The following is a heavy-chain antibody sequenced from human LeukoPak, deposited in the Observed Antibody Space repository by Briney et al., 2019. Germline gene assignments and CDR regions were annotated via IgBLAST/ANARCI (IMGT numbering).Heavy chain of an antibody. Sequence: GGSLRLSCAASGFTFSNYDMSWVRQAPGKGLEWVAGFSGSGNTAHYADSVKGRFTISRDDSKSTLSLQMNSLRAEDTAICYCARRLWWFDYWGQGTLVTVSS. CDR2: FSGSGNTA. CDR1: GFTFSNYD. CDR3: ARRLWWFDY. V-gene: IGHV3-23*01. J-gene: IGHJ4*02. D-gene: IGHD4/OR15-4a*01.